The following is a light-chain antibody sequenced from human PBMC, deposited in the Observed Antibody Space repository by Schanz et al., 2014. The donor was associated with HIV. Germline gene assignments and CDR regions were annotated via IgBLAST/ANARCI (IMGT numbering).Light chain of an antibody. Sequence: EIVMTQSPATLSVSPGERATLSCRASQSVSSNLAWYQQKPGQAPRLLIYGASTRATGIPARFSGSESGTDFTLIISGVEPEDSAVYYCLQYGSSPPTFGQGTKVEI. CDR3: LQYGSSPPT. J-gene: IGKJ1*01. V-gene: IGKV3-15*01. CDR2: GAS. CDR1: QSVSSN.